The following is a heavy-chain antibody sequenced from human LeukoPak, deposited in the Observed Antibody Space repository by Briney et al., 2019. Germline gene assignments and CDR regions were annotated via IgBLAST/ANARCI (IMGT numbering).Heavy chain of an antibody. V-gene: IGHV3-21*01. CDR2: ISPSTSYI. Sequence: GGSLRLSCAASGFTFSSYSMNWVRQAPGKWLEWVSSISPSTSYIYYADSVKGRFTISRDNAKNSLYLQMNSLRVEVTAVYFCTRDTPWAYWGQATLVTVSS. CDR1: GFTFSSYS. CDR3: TRDTPWAY. J-gene: IGHJ4*02.